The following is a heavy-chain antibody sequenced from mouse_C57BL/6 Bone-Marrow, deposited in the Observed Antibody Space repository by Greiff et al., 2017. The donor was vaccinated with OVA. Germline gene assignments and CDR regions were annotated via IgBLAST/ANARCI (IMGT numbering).Heavy chain of an antibody. CDR2: INPNYGTT. CDR3: ARHEEPWLLRGDWYFDV. V-gene: IGHV1-39*01. Sequence: VQLQQSGPELVKPGASVKISCKASGYSFTDYNMNWVKQSNGKSLEWIGVINPNYGTTSYNQKFKGKATLTVDQSSSTAYMQLNSLTSEDSAVYFCARHEEPWLLRGDWYFDVWGTGTTVTVSS. D-gene: IGHD2-3*01. CDR1: GYSFTDYN. J-gene: IGHJ1*03.